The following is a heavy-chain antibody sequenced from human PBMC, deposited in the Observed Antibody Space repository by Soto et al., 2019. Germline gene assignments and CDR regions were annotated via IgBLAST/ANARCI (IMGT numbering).Heavy chain of an antibody. D-gene: IGHD6-6*01. CDR3: ARDEYSSSSGAFDI. Sequence: ASVKVSCKASGYTFTSYYMHWVRQAPGQGLEWMGWINPNSGGTNYAQKFQGRVTMTRDTSISTAYMELSRLRSDDTAVYYCARDEYSSSSGAFDIWGKGTMVTVSS. CDR1: GYTFTSYY. CDR2: INPNSGGT. V-gene: IGHV1-2*02. J-gene: IGHJ3*02.